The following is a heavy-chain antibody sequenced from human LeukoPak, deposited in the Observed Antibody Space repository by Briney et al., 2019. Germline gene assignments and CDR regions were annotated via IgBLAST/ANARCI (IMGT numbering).Heavy chain of an antibody. V-gene: IGHV3-53*01. Sequence: GGSLRLSCAASGFTVSSNYMSWVRQAPGKGLEWVSVIYSGGSTYYADSVKGRFTISRDNSKNTLYLQMNSLRAEDTAVYYCAKRRVVVAATSPFFDYWGQGTLVTVSS. CDR2: IYSGGST. D-gene: IGHD2-15*01. CDR3: AKRRVVVAATSPFFDY. J-gene: IGHJ4*02. CDR1: GFTVSSNY.